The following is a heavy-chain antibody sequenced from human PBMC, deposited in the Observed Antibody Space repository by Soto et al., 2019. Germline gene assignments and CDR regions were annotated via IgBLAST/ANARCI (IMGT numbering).Heavy chain of an antibody. D-gene: IGHD3-22*01. Sequence: SETLSLTCTVSGGSISSGDYYWSWIRQPPGKGLEWIGYIYYSGSTYYNPSLKSRVTISVDTSKNQFSLKLSSVTAADTAVYYCARRKSGWLRAYDYWGQGTLVTVSS. CDR1: GGSISSGDYY. J-gene: IGHJ4*02. V-gene: IGHV4-30-4*01. CDR2: IYYSGST. CDR3: ARRKSGWLRAYDY.